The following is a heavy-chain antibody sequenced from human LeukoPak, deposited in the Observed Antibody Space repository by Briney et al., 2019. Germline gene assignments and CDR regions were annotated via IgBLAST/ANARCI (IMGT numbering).Heavy chain of an antibody. J-gene: IGHJ4*02. D-gene: IGHD6-25*01. V-gene: IGHV4-30-2*01. CDR3: ARGSGWAFDY. CDR2: IYHSGST. CDR1: GGSISSGGYY. Sequence: PSETLSLTCTVSGGSISSGGYYWSWIRQPPGKGLEWIGYIYHSGSTYYNPSLKSRVTISVDRSKNQFSLKLSSVTAADTAVYYCARGSGWAFDYWGQGTLVTVSS.